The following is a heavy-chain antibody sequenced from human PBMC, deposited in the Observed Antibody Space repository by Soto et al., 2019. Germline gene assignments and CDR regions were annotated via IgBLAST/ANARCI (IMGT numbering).Heavy chain of an antibody. V-gene: IGHV4-30-4*01. Sequence: QVQLQESGPGLVRPSQTLSLTCTVSGGSISSGDYYWSWIRQPPGKGLQWIGYGYYTGSTDYNPSLKSRITISVDTSKNQFSLKLSSVTATDTAVYYCAREQPNSSGVGAFDFWGQGTMVTVSS. J-gene: IGHJ3*01. CDR1: GGSISSGDYY. CDR2: GYYTGST. D-gene: IGHD6-25*01. CDR3: AREQPNSSGVGAFDF.